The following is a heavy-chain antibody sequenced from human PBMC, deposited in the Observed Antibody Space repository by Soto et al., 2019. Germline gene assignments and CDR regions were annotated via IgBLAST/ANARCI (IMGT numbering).Heavy chain of an antibody. V-gene: IGHV4-38-2*01. CDR3: ARGGRITMIVVVIPPGWFDP. D-gene: IGHD3-22*01. J-gene: IGHJ5*02. CDR1: GYSISSGYY. CDR2: IYHSGNT. Sequence: SETLSLTGAVSGYSISSGYYWGWIRQPPGKGLEWIGSIYHSGNTYYNPSLKSRVTISVDTSKNQFSLKLRSVTAADTAVYYCARGGRITMIVVVIPPGWFDPWGQGTLVTVS.